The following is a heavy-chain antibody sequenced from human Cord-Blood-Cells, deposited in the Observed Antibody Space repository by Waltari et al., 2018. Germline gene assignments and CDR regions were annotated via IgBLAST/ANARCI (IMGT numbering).Heavy chain of an antibody. D-gene: IGHD6-19*01. Sequence: QVQLQESGPGLVKPSETLSLTCTVSGGPISSYHWSWIRPPAGKGLEWIGRIYTSGSTNYNPSLKSRVTMSVDTSKNQFSLKLSSVTAADTAVYYCVRDPNSSGWYYFDYWGQGTLVTVSS. CDR2: IYTSGST. V-gene: IGHV4-4*07. CDR3: VRDPNSSGWYYFDY. J-gene: IGHJ4*02. CDR1: GGPISSYH.